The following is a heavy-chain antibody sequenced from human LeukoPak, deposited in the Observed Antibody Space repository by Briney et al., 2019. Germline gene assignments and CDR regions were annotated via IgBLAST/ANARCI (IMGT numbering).Heavy chain of an antibody. CDR3: ANPPHLDY. D-gene: IGHD3-3*02. CDR2: IGGSDGST. V-gene: IGHV3-23*01. J-gene: IGHJ4*02. CDR1: GFTFSSYA. Sequence: GGSLRLSCAASGFTFSSYAMSWVRQAPGKGLEWFSAIGGSDGSTYYADSVKGRFAISRDNSKNTLYLQMNSLRAEDTAVYYCANPPHLDYWGQGTLVTVSS.